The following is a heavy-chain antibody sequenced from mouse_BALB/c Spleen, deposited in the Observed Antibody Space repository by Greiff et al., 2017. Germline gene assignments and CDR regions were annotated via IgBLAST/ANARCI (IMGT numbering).Heavy chain of an antibody. CDR2: ISSGGSYT. CDR3: ESNYGPFDD. J-gene: IGHJ3*01. Sequence: EVKLVDSGGGLVKPGGSLKLSCAASGFTFSSYAMSWVRQSPEKRLEWVAEISSGGSYTYYPDTVTGRFTISRDNAKNTLYLEMSSMRAEDTAMYYCESNYGPFDDWGQGTLVTVSA. D-gene: IGHD1-1*02. CDR1: GFTFSSYA. V-gene: IGHV5-9-4*01.